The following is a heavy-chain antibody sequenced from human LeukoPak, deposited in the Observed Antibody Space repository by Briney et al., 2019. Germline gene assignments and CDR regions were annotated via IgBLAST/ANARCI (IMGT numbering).Heavy chain of an antibody. CDR1: GYSISSGYY. V-gene: IGHV4-38-2*02. CDR3: ATRLCSGGSCYSDYFDY. J-gene: IGHJ4*02. CDR2: IYHSGST. D-gene: IGHD2-15*01. Sequence: TSETLSLTCTVSGYSISSGYYWGWIRQPPGKGLEWIGSIYHSGSTHYNPSLKSRVTISVDTSKNQFSLKLSSVTAADTAVYYCATRLCSGGSCYSDYFDYWGQGTLVTVSS.